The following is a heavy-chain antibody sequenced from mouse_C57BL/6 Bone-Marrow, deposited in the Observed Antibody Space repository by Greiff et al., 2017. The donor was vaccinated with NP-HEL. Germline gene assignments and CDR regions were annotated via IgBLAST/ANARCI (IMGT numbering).Heavy chain of an antibody. V-gene: IGHV2-6*01. CDR3: ASGPRRHGAMGY. CDR1: GFSLTSYG. Sequence: VMLVESGPGLVAPSQSLSITCTVSGFSLTSYGVDWVRPSPGKGLEWLGVIWGVGSTNYTSALKSRLSISKEHSKSQVFLKMNSLQTDDTHMYYGASGPRRHGAMGYWGKGTSVTVSS. CDR2: IWGVGST. J-gene: IGHJ4*01.